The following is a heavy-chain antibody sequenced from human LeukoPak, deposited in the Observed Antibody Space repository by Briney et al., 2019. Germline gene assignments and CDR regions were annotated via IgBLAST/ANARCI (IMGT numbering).Heavy chain of an antibody. CDR3: AKDQGYPGLLAVGVPDAFDI. V-gene: IGHV3-21*04. J-gene: IGHJ3*02. CDR2: ISSSSSYT. CDR1: GFTFSSYS. Sequence: GGSLRLSCAASGFTFSSYSMNWVRQAPGKGLEWVSSISSSSSYTYYADSVKGRFTISRDNSKNTLYLQMNSLRAEDTAVYYCAKDQGYPGLLAVGVPDAFDIWGQGTMVTVSS. D-gene: IGHD6-19*01.